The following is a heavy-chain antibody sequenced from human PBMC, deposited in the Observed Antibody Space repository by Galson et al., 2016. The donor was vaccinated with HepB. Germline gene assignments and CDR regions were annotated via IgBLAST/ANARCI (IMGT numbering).Heavy chain of an antibody. J-gene: IGHJ4*02. V-gene: IGHV1-18*01. Sequence: SVKVSCKASGYTFTSYGISWVRQAPGQGLEWMGWISAYNGNTNYAQKLQGRVTMTTDTSTSTVYMELSSLRSEDTAVYYCARDRHYYGSGSYPSRYFDYWGQGTLVTVSS. CDR3: ARDRHYYGSGSYPSRYFDY. CDR1: GYTFTSYG. D-gene: IGHD3-10*01. CDR2: ISAYNGNT.